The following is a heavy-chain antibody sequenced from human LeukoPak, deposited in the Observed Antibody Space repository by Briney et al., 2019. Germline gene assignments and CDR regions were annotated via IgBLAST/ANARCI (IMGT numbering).Heavy chain of an antibody. V-gene: IGHV3-23*01. CDR1: GFTFSSYA. D-gene: IGHD2-15*01. J-gene: IGHJ4*02. CDR2: ISGSGGST. Sequence: GGSLRLSCAASGFTFSSYAMSWVRQAPGKGLEWVSAISGSGGSTYYADSVKGRFTISRDNSKNTLYLQMNSLRAEDTAVYYCAKTFVVVVAATGHFDYWGQGTLVTVSS. CDR3: AKTFVVVVAATGHFDY.